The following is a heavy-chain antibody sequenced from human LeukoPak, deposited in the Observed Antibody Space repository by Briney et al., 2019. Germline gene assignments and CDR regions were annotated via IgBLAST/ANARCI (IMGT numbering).Heavy chain of an antibody. CDR2: IYYSGTT. CDR1: GGSISGAYY. V-gene: IGHV4-30-4*08. Sequence: SQTLSLTCSVSGGSISGAYYWSWIRQHPGKGLEYFGYIYYSGTTYYNPSLKSRVTISVDTSKNQFFLKLSSVTAADTAVYYCARQDSGWLFDYWGQGTLVTVSS. D-gene: IGHD6-19*01. J-gene: IGHJ4*02. CDR3: ARQDSGWLFDY.